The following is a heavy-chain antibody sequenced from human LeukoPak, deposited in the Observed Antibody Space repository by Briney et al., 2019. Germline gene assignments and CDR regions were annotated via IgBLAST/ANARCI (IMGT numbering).Heavy chain of an antibody. J-gene: IGHJ4*02. V-gene: IGHV3-48*01. Sequence: PGGSLRLSCTGSGFIFNSYGINWVRQAPGKGLEWVAYISSSTSNIFYADSVKGRFTISRDHAKDSVLLQMNSLRVEDTALYFCARDGVMAETPFYFDSWGRGALVTVSS. CDR2: ISSSTSNI. CDR3: ARDGVMAETPFYFDS. CDR1: GFIFNSYG. D-gene: IGHD2-21*01.